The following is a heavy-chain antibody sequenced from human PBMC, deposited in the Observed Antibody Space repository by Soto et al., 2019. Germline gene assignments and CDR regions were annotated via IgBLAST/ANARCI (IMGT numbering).Heavy chain of an antibody. V-gene: IGHV1-8*02. Sequence: ASVKVSCKASGGTFSSYAITWVRQAPGQGLEWMGWMNPNSGNTGYAQKFQGRVTMTRNTSISTAYMELSSLRSEDTAVYYCARAEQWFVPTTVYYYYYGMDVWGQGTTVTVSS. CDR2: MNPNSGNT. J-gene: IGHJ6*02. CDR3: ARAEQWFVPTTVYYYYYGMDV. CDR1: GGTFSSYA. D-gene: IGHD6-19*01.